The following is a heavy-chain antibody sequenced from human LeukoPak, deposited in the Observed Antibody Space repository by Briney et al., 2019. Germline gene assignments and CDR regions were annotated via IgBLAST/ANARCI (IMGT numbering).Heavy chain of an antibody. Sequence: SVKVSCKASGGTFSSYAISWVRQAPGQGLEWMGGIIPIFGTANYAQKFQGRVTITTDESTSTAYMELSSLRSEDTAVYYCASFRDPDCSSTTCHYYYYYMDVWGKGTTVTVSS. D-gene: IGHD2-2*01. J-gene: IGHJ6*03. CDR1: GGTFSSYA. V-gene: IGHV1-69*05. CDR3: ASFRDPDCSSTTCHYYYYYMDV. CDR2: IIPIFGTA.